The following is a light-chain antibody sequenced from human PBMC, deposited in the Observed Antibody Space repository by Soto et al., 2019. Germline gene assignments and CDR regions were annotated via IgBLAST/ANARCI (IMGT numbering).Light chain of an antibody. V-gene: IGKV2-28*01. Sequence: DIVMSQSPLSLPVTPGEPASISCRSSQSLLHSNGNNHLNWYLQNPGQSPQLLIYFGSNRASGVPDRFSGSGSGTDITLKISRVEAEDFGVYYCMQGLQTPWTFGQGTKVEIK. CDR1: QSLLHSNGNNH. CDR3: MQGLQTPWT. J-gene: IGKJ1*01. CDR2: FGS.